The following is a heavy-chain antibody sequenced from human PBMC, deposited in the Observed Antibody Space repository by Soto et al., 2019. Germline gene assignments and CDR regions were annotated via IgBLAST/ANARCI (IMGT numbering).Heavy chain of an antibody. V-gene: IGHV3-13*01. Sequence: GGSLRLSCAASGFTFSSYDMHWVRQATGKGLEWVSAIGTAGDTYYPGSVKGRFTISRENAKNSLYLQMNSLRAEDTAVYYCARGIYSSSSPRWGYYYYGLDVWGQGTMVTVSS. CDR1: GFTFSSYD. CDR2: IGTAGDT. J-gene: IGHJ6*02. D-gene: IGHD6-6*01. CDR3: ARGIYSSSSPRWGYYYYGLDV.